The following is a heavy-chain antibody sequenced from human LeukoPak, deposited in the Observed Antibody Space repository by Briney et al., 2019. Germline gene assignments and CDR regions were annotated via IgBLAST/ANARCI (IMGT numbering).Heavy chain of an antibody. V-gene: IGHV4-59*08. Sequence: PSETLSLTCTVSAGSISSYYWSGIRQPPGKGLEWVGYIYYSGSTNYTPSLKSRVTISVDTSKNQFSLKLSSVTAADTAVYYWARHSSGYTSWDWFDPWGQGTLVTVSS. J-gene: IGHJ5*02. CDR2: IYYSGST. CDR1: AGSISSYY. D-gene: IGHD3-22*01. CDR3: ARHSSGYTSWDWFDP.